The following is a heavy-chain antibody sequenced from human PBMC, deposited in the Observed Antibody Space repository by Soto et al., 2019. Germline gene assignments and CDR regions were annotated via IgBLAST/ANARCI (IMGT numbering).Heavy chain of an antibody. CDR1: GFIFNNYA. D-gene: IGHD2-15*01. V-gene: IGHV3-23*02. Sequence: EAQLSESGGGLVQPGGSLRLSCAASGFIFNNYAMNWVGQAPGKGLEWVSGVGGGKGEEKDYGDSVKGRFTISRDSSKNSLFLQLNSLRAEDTAVYYCAKDRMSDNGVWDAFDVCGPGAMVTVSS. CDR3: AKDRMSDNGVWDAFDV. CDR2: VGGGKGEEK. J-gene: IGHJ3*01.